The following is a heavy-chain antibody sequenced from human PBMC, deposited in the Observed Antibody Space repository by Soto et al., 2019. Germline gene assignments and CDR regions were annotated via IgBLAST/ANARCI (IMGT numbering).Heavy chain of an antibody. CDR1: GGSFSGYY. CDR3: ARGYHSSGWYVNYFDY. V-gene: IGHV4-34*01. D-gene: IGHD6-19*01. J-gene: IGHJ4*02. CDR2: INHSGST. Sequence: SETLSLTCAVYGGSFSGYYWSWIRQPPGKGLEWIGEINHSGSTNYNPSLKSRVTISVDTSKNQFSLKLSSVTAADTAVYYCARGYHSSGWYVNYFDYWGQGTLVTVYS.